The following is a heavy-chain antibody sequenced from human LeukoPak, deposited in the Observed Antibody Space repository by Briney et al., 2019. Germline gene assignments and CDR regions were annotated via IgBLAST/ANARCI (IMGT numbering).Heavy chain of an antibody. CDR2: INPSGGST. D-gene: IGHD3-22*01. V-gene: IGHV1-46*01. J-gene: IGHJ4*02. CDR1: GYTFTGYY. Sequence: ASVKVSCKASGYTFTGYYMHWVRQAPGQGLEWMGIINPSGGSTSYAQKFQGRVTITEDASTDTAYMELSSLRSEDTAVYYCATDYYYDSSGSYYTVDYWGQGTLVTVSS. CDR3: ATDYYYDSSGSYYTVDY.